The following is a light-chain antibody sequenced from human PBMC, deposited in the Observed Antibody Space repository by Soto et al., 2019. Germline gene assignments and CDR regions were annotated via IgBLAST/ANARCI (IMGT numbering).Light chain of an antibody. CDR1: ESISRN. J-gene: IGKJ5*01. CDR3: QQLNAYPLT. Sequence: EMVVTQSPATLSMSPGGRATLSCRTSESISRNLAWYQQKLGQAPRLLIYGASTRATGVPDRFTGSGSGTDFILTITSLQSEDFATYYCQQLNAYPLTFGQGTRLEIK. CDR2: GAS. V-gene: IGKV3-15*01.